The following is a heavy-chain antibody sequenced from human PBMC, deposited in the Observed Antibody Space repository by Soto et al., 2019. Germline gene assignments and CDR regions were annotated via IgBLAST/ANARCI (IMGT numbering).Heavy chain of an antibody. CDR3: ARGGDVNYYHGMDV. D-gene: IGHD5-12*01. CDR2: ISAYNGKT. Sequence: QVQLVQSGGEVKKPGASVKLSCTASGYTFTSYGISWVRQAPGQGLEWMGWISAYNGKTNYAQNGQGRVTMTTDTSTRTAYMELRSLRSDDTAVYYCARGGDVNYYHGMDVWGQGTTVTVSS. CDR1: GYTFTSYG. J-gene: IGHJ6*02. V-gene: IGHV1-18*01.